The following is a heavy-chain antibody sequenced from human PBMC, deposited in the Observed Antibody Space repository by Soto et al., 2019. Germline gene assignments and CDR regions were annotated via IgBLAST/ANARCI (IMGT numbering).Heavy chain of an antibody. CDR3: ARWPQLEPRFDY. J-gene: IGHJ4*02. CDR1: GGSISSGGYY. D-gene: IGHD1-1*01. CDR2: IYYSGST. V-gene: IGHV4-31*03. Sequence: SETLSLTCTVSGGSISSGGYYWSWIRQHLGKGLEWIGYIYYSGSTYYKPSLKSRVTISVDTSKNQFSLKLSSVTAADTAVYYCARWPQLEPRFDYWGQGILVTVSS.